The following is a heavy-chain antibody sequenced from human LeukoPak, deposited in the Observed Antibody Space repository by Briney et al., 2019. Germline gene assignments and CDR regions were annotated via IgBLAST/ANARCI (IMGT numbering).Heavy chain of an antibody. J-gene: IGHJ3*01. CDR3: ARHSNWGSGTFDL. CDR1: GGSISSNY. Sequence: PSETLPLTCAVSGGSISSNYWSWIRQSPGKGLEWIGYIYYSGATNYNPSLESRVTISLDTSQNQISLKLSSVTAADTAVYHCARHSNWGSGTFDLWGQGTMVTISS. V-gene: IGHV4-59*08. CDR2: IYYSGAT. D-gene: IGHD7-27*01.